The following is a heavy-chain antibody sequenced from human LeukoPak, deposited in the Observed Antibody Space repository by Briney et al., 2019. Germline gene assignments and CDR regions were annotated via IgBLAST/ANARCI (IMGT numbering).Heavy chain of an antibody. CDR3: ASGVIADNH. CDR2: IRFDGSIK. CDR1: GFTFSISA. V-gene: IGHV3-30*02. J-gene: IGHJ5*02. D-gene: IGHD2-21*01. Sequence: GASLRLSCETSGFTFSISAMQWVRQAPGKGLEWEAFIRFDGSIKDYGDSVKGRFTISRDNSRNTLYLQMNSLRFEDTAVYYCASGVIADNHWGQGTLVTVSS.